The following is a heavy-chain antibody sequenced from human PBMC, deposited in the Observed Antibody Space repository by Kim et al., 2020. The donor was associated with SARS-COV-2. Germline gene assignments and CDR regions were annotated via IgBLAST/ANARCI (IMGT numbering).Heavy chain of an antibody. CDR2: ITQSGGST. CDR3: AKDREPDRAWSIDS. Sequence: GGSLRLSCEASGFTFRTYSMSWVRQAPGKGLEWISGITQSGGSTYYADSVKGRFTISRDDSKNTVFLQLNNLRVDDSATYYCAKDREPDRAWSIDSWGQGTLVTVSS. J-gene: IGHJ4*02. D-gene: IGHD2-15*01. CDR1: GFTFRTYS. V-gene: IGHV3-23*01.